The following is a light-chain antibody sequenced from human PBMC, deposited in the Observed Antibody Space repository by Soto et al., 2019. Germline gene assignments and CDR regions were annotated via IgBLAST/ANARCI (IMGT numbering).Light chain of an antibody. Sequence: EIVMTQSPATLSVSPGESATLSCRASQSVGTNLAWYQQKPGQAPGLLISGASTRATGIPARFSGSGSGTEFTLTISSLQSEDFAIFYGKQYDNWPQLTFGGGTKLEIK. J-gene: IGKJ4*01. CDR1: QSVGTN. CDR3: KQYDNWPQLT. CDR2: GAS. V-gene: IGKV3-15*01.